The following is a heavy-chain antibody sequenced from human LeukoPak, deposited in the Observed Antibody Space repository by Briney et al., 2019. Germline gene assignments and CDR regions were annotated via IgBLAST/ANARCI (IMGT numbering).Heavy chain of an antibody. J-gene: IGHJ6*03. CDR3: ARGPYGDYGGDYYYYYMDV. D-gene: IGHD4-17*01. CDR1: GFTFSSYS. V-gene: IGHV3-21*01. Sequence: GGSLRLSCAASGFTFSSYSMNWVRQAPGKGLEWVSSISSSSSYIYYADSVKGRFTISRDNAKNSLYLQMNSLRAEDTAVYYCARGPYGDYGGDYYYYYMDVWGKGTTVTISS. CDR2: ISSSSSYI.